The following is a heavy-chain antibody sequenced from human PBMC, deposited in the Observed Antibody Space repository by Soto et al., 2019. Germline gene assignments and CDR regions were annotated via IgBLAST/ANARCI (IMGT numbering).Heavy chain of an antibody. J-gene: IGHJ6*02. CDR2: INPKSGGT. CDR1: GYSFTDYH. CDR3: ARGHSTDCSNGVCSFFYNHEMDV. V-gene: IGHV1-2*04. Sequence: ASVKVSCKASGYSFTDYHIHWVRQAPGQGLEWLGRINPKSGGTSTAQKFQGWVAMTRDRSISTVYMELTRLRSDDTAVYFCARGHSTDCSNGVCSFFYNHEMDVWGQGTTVTVSS. D-gene: IGHD2-8*01.